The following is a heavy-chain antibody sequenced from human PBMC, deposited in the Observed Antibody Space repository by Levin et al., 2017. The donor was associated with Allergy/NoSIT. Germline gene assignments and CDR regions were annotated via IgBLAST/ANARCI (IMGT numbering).Heavy chain of an antibody. D-gene: IGHD1-1*01. J-gene: IGHJ2*01. V-gene: IGHV1-18*01. CDR2: ISADNDNT. CDR1: AYTATTFG. CDR3: AREVNLDLDI. Sequence: ASVKVSCTASAYTATTFGIAWVRQAPGQGLEWMGWISADNDNTNYAQKFEDRLTMTNDADTSTTTVYMELRSLRFDDAAVYYCAREVNLDLDIWGRGTLVNVSS.